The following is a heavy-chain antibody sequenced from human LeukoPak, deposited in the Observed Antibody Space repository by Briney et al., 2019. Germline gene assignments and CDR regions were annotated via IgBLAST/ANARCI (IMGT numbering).Heavy chain of an antibody. CDR3: AREAPISDSGSYYKSLGY. CDR1: GGSFSGYY. CDR2: INHSGST. V-gene: IGHV4-34*01. Sequence: SETLSLTCAVYGGSFSGYYWSWIRQPPGKGLEWIGEINHSGSTNYNPSLKSRATISVDTSKNQISLELRSVTAADTAVYYCAREAPISDSGSYYKSLGYWGQGTLVTVSS. D-gene: IGHD3-10*01. J-gene: IGHJ4*02.